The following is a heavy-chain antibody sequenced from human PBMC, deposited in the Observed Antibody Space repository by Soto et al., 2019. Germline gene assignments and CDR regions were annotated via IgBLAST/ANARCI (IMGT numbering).Heavy chain of an antibody. D-gene: IGHD3-10*01. CDR1: GGSISSSSYY. Sequence: SETLSLTCAVCGGSISSSSYYGGWIRQPPGKGLEWIGSIYYSGSTYYNPSLKSRVTISVDTSKNQFSLKLSSVTAADTAVYYCARTEPMVRGVTPHRPRLYYFDYWGQGTLVTVSS. V-gene: IGHV4-39*01. CDR2: IYYSGST. CDR3: ARTEPMVRGVTPHRPRLYYFDY. J-gene: IGHJ4*02.